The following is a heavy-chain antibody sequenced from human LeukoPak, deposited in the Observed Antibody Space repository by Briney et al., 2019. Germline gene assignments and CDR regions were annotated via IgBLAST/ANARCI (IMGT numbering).Heavy chain of an antibody. CDR1: GYTFTGYY. J-gene: IGHJ6*02. Sequence: GASVTVSCKAYGYTFTGYYMHWVRQAPGQGLEWMGWINPNSGGTNYAQKFQGWVTMTRDTSISTAYMELSRLRSDDTAVYYCARGSGYYYGMDVWGQGTTVTVSS. D-gene: IGHD1-26*01. CDR2: INPNSGGT. V-gene: IGHV1-2*04. CDR3: ARGSGYYYGMDV.